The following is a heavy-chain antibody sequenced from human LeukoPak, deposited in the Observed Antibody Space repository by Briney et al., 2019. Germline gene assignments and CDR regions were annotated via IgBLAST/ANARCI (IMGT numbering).Heavy chain of an antibody. J-gene: IGHJ4*02. CDR1: GGSVSIGSYY. Sequence: SETLSLTCTVSGGSVSIGSYYWGWIRQPAEKGLEWVGRIYVSGSTDYNPSLESRVTILKDMSKNQVYLRLNSVTAADSGVYYCARTNDFWTGYYEKWGQGTRVTVSS. V-gene: IGHV4-61*02. CDR3: ARTNDFWTGYYEK. CDR2: IYVSGST. D-gene: IGHD3/OR15-3a*01.